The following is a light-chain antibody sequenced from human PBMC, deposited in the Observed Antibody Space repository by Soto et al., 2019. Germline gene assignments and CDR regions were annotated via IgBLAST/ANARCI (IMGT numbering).Light chain of an antibody. CDR1: QSTNNY. CDR3: QQSFKTPLT. CDR2: ATS. Sequence: IQMTQSPPSLSASVGDRVIITCRASQSTNNYVNWYQLKPGKAPKLLIYATSILQGGVPPRFSGSGSETDYTLTITSLQPEDFGTYYCQQSFKTPLTFGAGTNVEIK. J-gene: IGKJ4*01. V-gene: IGKV1-39*01.